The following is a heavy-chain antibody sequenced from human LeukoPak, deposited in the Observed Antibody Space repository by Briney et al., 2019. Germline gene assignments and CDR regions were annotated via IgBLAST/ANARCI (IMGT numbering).Heavy chain of an antibody. CDR1: GGSISISSYY. CDR2: IYYSGST. V-gene: IGHV4-39*01. CDR3: ASLSGTPRHSYADSGAYYFDY. D-gene: IGHD5-18*01. J-gene: IGHJ4*02. Sequence: SETLSLTCTVSGGSISISSYYWGWIRQPPGKGLEWIGSIYYSGSTYYNPSLKSRVTISVDTSKNQFSLKLSSVTAADTAVYYCASLSGTPRHSYADSGAYYFDYWGQGTLVTVSS.